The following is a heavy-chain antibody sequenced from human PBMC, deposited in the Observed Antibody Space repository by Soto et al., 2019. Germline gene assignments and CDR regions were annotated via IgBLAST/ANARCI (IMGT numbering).Heavy chain of an antibody. CDR3: TTDPRQASVLLWFGAYGMDV. Sequence: PGGSLRLSCAASGFTFSNAWMNWVRQAPGKGLEWVGRIKSKTDGGTTDYAAPVKGRFTISRDDSKNTLYLQMNSLKTEDTAVYYCTTDPRQASVLLWFGAYGMDVWGQGTTVTVSS. CDR1: GFTFSNAW. V-gene: IGHV3-15*07. CDR2: IKSKTDGGTT. J-gene: IGHJ6*02. D-gene: IGHD3-10*01.